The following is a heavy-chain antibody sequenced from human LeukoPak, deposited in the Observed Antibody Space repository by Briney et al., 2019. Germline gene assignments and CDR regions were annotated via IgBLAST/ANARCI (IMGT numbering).Heavy chain of an antibody. J-gene: IGHJ6*02. CDR3: ARDLPDILTGGPYGMDV. Sequence: SETLSLTCTLSGGSISTYYWSWIRQPPGKGLEWIGYIYYSGSTNYNPSLKSRVTISVDTSKNQFSLKLSSVTAADTAVYYCARDLPDILTGGPYGMDVWGQGTTVTVSS. CDR1: GGSISTYY. V-gene: IGHV4-59*01. D-gene: IGHD3-9*01. CDR2: IYYSGST.